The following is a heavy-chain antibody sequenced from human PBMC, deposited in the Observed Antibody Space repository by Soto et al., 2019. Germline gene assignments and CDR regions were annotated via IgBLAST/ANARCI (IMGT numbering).Heavy chain of an antibody. CDR2: INSDGSNK. J-gene: IGHJ3*02. Sequence: HPGGSLRLSCAASGFTFSSYWMHWVRQAPGKGLVWVSRINSDGSNKYYADSVKGRFTISRDNSKNTLYLQMNSLRAEDTAVYYCASVERYGDAFDIWGQGTMVTVSS. CDR1: GFTFSSYW. V-gene: IGHV3-74*01. D-gene: IGHD1-1*01. CDR3: ASVERYGDAFDI.